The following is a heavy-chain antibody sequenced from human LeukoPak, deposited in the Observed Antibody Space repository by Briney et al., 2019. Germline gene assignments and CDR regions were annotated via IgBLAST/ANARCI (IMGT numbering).Heavy chain of an antibody. J-gene: IGHJ4*02. CDR1: GFTFSSYA. D-gene: IGHD3-22*01. CDR2: ISYDGSNK. CDR3: AREGYYYDSSGYYYRFCDY. Sequence: GGSLRLSCAASGFTFSSYAMHWVRQAPGKGLEWVAVISYDGSNKYYADSVKGRFTISRDNSKNTLYLQMNSLRAEDTAVYYCAREGYYYDSSGYYYRFCDYWGQGTLVTVPS. V-gene: IGHV3-30-3*01.